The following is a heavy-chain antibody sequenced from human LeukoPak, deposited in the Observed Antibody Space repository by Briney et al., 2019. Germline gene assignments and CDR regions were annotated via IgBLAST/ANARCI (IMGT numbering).Heavy chain of an antibody. CDR1: GLSFSDSW. D-gene: IGHD2-2*01. J-gene: IGHJ3*02. V-gene: IGHV3-33*08. CDR2: IWYDGSNK. Sequence: GGSLRLSCVASGLSFSDSWMSWVRQAPGKGLEWVAVIWYDGSNKYYADSVKGRFTISRDNSKNTLYLQMNSLRAEDTAVYYCARAGDLGYCSSTSCYGVFAFDIWGQGTMVTVSS. CDR3: ARAGDLGYCSSTSCYGVFAFDI.